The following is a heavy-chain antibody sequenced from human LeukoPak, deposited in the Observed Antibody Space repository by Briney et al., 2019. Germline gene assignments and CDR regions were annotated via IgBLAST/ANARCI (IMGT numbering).Heavy chain of an antibody. J-gene: IGHJ3*02. CDR2: ISWNSGSI. CDR3: AKDYDYVWGSYRYIGAFDI. Sequence: GRSLRLSCAASGFTFDDYAMHWVRQAPGKGLEWVAGISWNSGSIGYADSVKGRFTISRDNAKNSLYLQMNSLRAEDTALYYCAKDYDYVWGSYRYIGAFDIWGQGTMVTVSS. V-gene: IGHV3-9*01. CDR1: GFTFDDYA. D-gene: IGHD3-16*02.